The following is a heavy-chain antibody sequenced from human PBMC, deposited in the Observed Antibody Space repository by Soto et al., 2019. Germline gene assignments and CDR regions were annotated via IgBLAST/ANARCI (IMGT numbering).Heavy chain of an antibody. CDR2: IIPILGIA. Sequence: SVKVSCKASGGTFSSYTISWVRQAPGQGLEWMGRIIPILGIANYAQKFQGRVTITADKSTSTAYMELSSLRSEDTAVYYCASRERGSGDPNWFDPWGQGTLVTVSS. J-gene: IGHJ5*02. CDR1: GGTFSSYT. CDR3: ASRERGSGDPNWFDP. V-gene: IGHV1-69*02. D-gene: IGHD2-15*01.